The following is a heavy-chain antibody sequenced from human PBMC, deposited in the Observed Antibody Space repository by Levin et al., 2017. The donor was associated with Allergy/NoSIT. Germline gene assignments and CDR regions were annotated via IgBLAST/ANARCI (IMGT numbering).Heavy chain of an antibody. CDR3: AKDIRRNWNDAVQAFDI. V-gene: IGHV3-9*01. Sequence: SLKISCAASGFTFDDYAMHWVRQAPGKGLEWVSGISWNSGSIGYADSVKGRFTISRDNAKNSLYLQMNSLRAEDTALYYCAKDIRRNWNDAVQAFDIWGQGTMVTVSS. CDR1: GFTFDDYA. CDR2: ISWNSGSI. D-gene: IGHD1-1*01. J-gene: IGHJ3*02.